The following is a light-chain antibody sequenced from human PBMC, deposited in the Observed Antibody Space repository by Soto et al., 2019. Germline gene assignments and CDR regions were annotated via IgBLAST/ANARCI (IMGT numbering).Light chain of an antibody. J-gene: IGKJ2*01. Sequence: DIQMTQSPSSLSASVGDRVTITCRARQSISSYLNWYQQKPGKAPKLLIYAASSLQSGVPSRFSGSGSGPDFALSISSLQPEDFATYYCQQSYTTPYTFGQGTKLEIK. V-gene: IGKV1-39*01. CDR3: QQSYTTPYT. CDR1: QSISSY. CDR2: AAS.